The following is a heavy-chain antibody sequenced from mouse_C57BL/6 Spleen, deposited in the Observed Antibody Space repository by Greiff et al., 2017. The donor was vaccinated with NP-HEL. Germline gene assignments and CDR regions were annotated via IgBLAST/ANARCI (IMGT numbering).Heavy chain of an antibody. CDR3: ARGDGNYFYYFDY. J-gene: IGHJ2*01. CDR1: GYTFTSYW. D-gene: IGHD2-1*01. CDR2: IDPSDSYT. V-gene: IGHV1-50*01. Sequence: QVQLQQPGAELVKPGASVKLSCKASGYTFTSYWMQWVKQRPGQGLEWIGEIDPSDSYTNYNQKFKGKATLTVDTSSSTAYMQLSSLTSEDSAVYYCARGDGNYFYYFDYWGQGTTLTVSS.